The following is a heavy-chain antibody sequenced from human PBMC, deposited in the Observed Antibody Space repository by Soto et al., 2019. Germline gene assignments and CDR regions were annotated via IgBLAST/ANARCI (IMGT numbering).Heavy chain of an antibody. Sequence: ASVKVSCKASGYTFTSYYMHWVRQAPGQRLEWMGRINASNGNTKYSQKFQGRVTITRDTSASTAYMELSSLRSEDTAVYYCARSIVVVTALDYWGQGTLVTVSS. CDR1: GYTFTSYY. CDR3: ARSIVVVTALDY. J-gene: IGHJ4*02. CDR2: INASNGNT. D-gene: IGHD2-21*02. V-gene: IGHV1-3*01.